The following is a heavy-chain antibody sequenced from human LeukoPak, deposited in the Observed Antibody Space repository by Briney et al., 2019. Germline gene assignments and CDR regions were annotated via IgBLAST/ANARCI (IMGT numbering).Heavy chain of an antibody. CDR3: GIAAAAGTGGFDY. D-gene: IGHD6-13*01. CDR1: GGTFSSYA. V-gene: IGHV1-69*13. Sequence: SVKVSCKASGGTFSSYAISWVRQAPGQGLEWMGGIIPIFGTANYAQKFQGRVTITADESTSTAYMELSSLRSEDTAVYYYGIAAAAGTGGFDYWGQGTLVTVSS. CDR2: IIPIFGTA. J-gene: IGHJ4*02.